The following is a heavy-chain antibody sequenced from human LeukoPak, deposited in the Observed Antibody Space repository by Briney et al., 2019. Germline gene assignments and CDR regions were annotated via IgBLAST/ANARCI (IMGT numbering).Heavy chain of an antibody. J-gene: IGHJ4*02. CDR2: ISAYNGNT. V-gene: IGHV1-18*01. CDR3: ARHQESGSYPGDFDY. D-gene: IGHD1-26*01. Sequence: GASVKVSFKASGYTFTSYGISWVRQAPEQGLEWMGWISAYNGNTNYAQKLQGRVTMTTDTSTSTAYMELRSLRSDDTAVYYCARHQESGSYPGDFDYWGQGTLVTVSS. CDR1: GYTFTSYG.